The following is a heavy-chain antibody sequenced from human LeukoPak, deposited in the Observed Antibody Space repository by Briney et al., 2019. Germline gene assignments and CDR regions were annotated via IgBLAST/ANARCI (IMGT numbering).Heavy chain of an antibody. CDR3: ASLVDLYGTTHDY. J-gene: IGHJ4*02. CDR1: GFTFSSYW. CDR2: INSDGSST. Sequence: GGSLRLSCVASGFTFSSYWMHWVRQAPGKGLVWVSRINSDGSSTNYADSVKGRFTISRDNAKNTLYLQMNSVRVEDTAVYYCASLVDLYGTTHDYWGQGTLVTVSS. V-gene: IGHV3-74*01. D-gene: IGHD1-14*01.